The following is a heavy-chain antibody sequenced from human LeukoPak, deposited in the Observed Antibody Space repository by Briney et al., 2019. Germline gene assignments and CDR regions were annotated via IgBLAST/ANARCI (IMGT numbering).Heavy chain of an antibody. CDR1: GFTFSGSA. Sequence: GGSLRLSCAASGFTFSGSAMHWVRQASGKGLEWVGRIRSKANSYATAYAASVEGRFTISRDDSKNTAYLQMDSLKTEDTAVYYCTSYTIFGVATRYDYWGQGTLVTVSS. J-gene: IGHJ4*02. D-gene: IGHD3-3*01. V-gene: IGHV3-73*01. CDR3: TSYTIFGVATRYDY. CDR2: IRSKANSYAT.